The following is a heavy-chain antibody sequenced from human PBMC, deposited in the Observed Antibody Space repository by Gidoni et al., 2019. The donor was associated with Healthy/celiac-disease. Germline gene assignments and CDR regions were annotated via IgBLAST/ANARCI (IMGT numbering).Heavy chain of an antibody. D-gene: IGHD4-17*01. CDR1: GFTFDDYA. V-gene: IGHV3-9*01. Sequence: EVQLVESGGGLVQPGRSLRLSCAASGFTFDDYAMHWVRQAPGKGLEWVSGISWNSGSIGYADSVKGRFTISRDNAKNSLYLQMNSLRAEDTALYYCAKDINGAAVGPYMTTVTTGGGFDYWGQGTLVTVSS. J-gene: IGHJ4*02. CDR3: AKDINGAAVGPYMTTVTTGGGFDY. CDR2: ISWNSGSI.